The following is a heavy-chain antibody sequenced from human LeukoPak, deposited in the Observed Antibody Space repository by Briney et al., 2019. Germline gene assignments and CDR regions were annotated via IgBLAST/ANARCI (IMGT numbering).Heavy chain of an antibody. Sequence: GASVKVSCKASGYTFTGYYMHWVRQAPGQGLEWMGWINPNSGGTNYAQKFQGRVTMTRDTSISTAYMELSRLRSDDTAVYYCARAVVNYYDSRGYPYGMDVWGQGTTVTVSS. CDR1: GYTFTGYY. J-gene: IGHJ6*02. CDR2: INPNSGGT. CDR3: ARAVVNYYDSRGYPYGMDV. D-gene: IGHD3-22*01. V-gene: IGHV1-2*02.